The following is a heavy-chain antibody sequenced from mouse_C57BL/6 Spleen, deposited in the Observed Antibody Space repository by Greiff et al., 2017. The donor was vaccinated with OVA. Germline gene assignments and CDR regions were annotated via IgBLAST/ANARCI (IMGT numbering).Heavy chain of an antibody. CDR3: ARWHGYDD. D-gene: IGHD2-2*01. J-gene: IGHJ2*01. CDR2: IYPGSGST. Sequence: QVHVKQSGAELVKPGASVKMSCKASGYTFTSYWITWVKQRPGQGLEWIGDIYPGSGSTNYNEKFKSKATLTVDTSSSTAYMQLSSLTSEDSAVYYCARWHGYDDWGQGTTLTVSS. V-gene: IGHV1-55*01. CDR1: GYTFTSYW.